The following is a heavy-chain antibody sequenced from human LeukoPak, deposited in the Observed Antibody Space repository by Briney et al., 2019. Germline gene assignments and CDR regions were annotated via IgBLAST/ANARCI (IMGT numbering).Heavy chain of an antibody. J-gene: IGHJ4*02. CDR2: INADGGTI. D-gene: IGHD2/OR15-2a*01. Sequence: GGSLTHSFPGTRCTFSSCWRHGVRQAPWKGLVGVSRINADGGTINYAESVEGRFTISRDNAKNTLYLQMNSLRAEGTAVYFCARGFLRRGSPVDFWGQGSPVTVTS. CDR3: ARGFLRRGSPVDF. CDR1: RCTFSSCW. V-gene: IGHV3-74*01.